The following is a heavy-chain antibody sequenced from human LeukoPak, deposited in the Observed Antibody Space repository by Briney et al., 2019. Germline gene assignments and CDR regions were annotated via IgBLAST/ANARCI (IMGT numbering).Heavy chain of an antibody. CDR1: GFTFGDYA. Sequence: GGSLRLSCTASGFTFGDYAMSWVRQAPGKGLEWVGFIRSKAYGGTTEYAASVKGRFTISRDDSKSIAYLQMNSLKTEDTAVYYCTCLGELSLYGYWGQGTLVTVSS. CDR3: TCLGELSLYGY. D-gene: IGHD3-16*02. V-gene: IGHV3-49*04. J-gene: IGHJ4*02. CDR2: IRSKAYGGTT.